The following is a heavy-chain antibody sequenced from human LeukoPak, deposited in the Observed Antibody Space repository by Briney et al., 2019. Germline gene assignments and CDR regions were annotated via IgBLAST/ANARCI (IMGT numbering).Heavy chain of an antibody. D-gene: IGHD6-13*01. CDR1: GFTFSSYW. J-gene: IGHJ4*02. CDR3: ARALVSSSWIDY. Sequence: PGGSLRLSCAASGFTFSSYWMHWVRQAPGKGLVWVSRINSDGSSTSYVDSVKGRFTISRDNAKNTLYLQMNSLRAEDTAVYYCARALVSSSWIDYWGQGTLVTVSS. V-gene: IGHV3-74*01. CDR2: INSDGSST.